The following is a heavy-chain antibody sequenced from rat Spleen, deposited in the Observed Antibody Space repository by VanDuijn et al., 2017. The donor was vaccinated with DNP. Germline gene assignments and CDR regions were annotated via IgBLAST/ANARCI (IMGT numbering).Heavy chain of an antibody. D-gene: IGHD1-9*01. V-gene: IGHV3-1*01. Sequence: EVQLQESGPGLVKPSQSLSLTCSVTGYSITSNYWGWIRKFPGNKMEWMGYISYSGSTGYNPFLKGRISITRDTSKNQFFLQLNSVTTEDTATYYCARWNYYGYNGFDYWGQGVMVTVSS. CDR3: ARWNYYGYNGFDY. J-gene: IGHJ2*01. CDR1: GYSITSNY. CDR2: ISYSGST.